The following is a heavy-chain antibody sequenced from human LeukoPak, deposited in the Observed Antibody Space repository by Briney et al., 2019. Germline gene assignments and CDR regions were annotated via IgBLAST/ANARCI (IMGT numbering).Heavy chain of an antibody. CDR3: ARGGGLDV. J-gene: IGHJ6*02. Sequence: GGSLRLSCAASGFTFNNYAMTWVRQAPGKGLEWVSVVSGSGDNTNYADSVKGRFTISRDNSKNTLFLQMNSLRTEDTAVYFCARGGGLDVWGQGATVTVSS. D-gene: IGHD3-16*01. V-gene: IGHV3-23*01. CDR1: GFTFNNYA. CDR2: VSGSGDNT.